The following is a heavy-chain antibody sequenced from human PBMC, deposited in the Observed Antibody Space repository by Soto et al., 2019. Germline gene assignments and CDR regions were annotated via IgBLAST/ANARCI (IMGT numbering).Heavy chain of an antibody. Sequence: GPGPDFPSETLSLTCTVSGGPISSGGYYWSCIRQHPGKGLEWIGYIYYSASTYYNPSLKSRVTISVDTSKNQFPLKLSSVAAADTAVYYCAGSGSYIYYFDYWGQGTLVTVSS. CDR1: GGPISSGGYY. CDR2: IYYSAST. J-gene: IGHJ4*02. CDR3: AGSGSYIYYFDY. D-gene: IGHD1-26*01. V-gene: IGHV4-31*03.